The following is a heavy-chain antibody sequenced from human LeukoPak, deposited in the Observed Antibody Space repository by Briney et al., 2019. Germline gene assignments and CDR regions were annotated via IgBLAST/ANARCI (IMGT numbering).Heavy chain of an antibody. D-gene: IGHD1-26*01. V-gene: IGHV1-2*02. J-gene: IGHJ5*02. CDR1: GYTFTGYY. CDR2: ISPNSGGT. CDR3: ARGGVGATTYVWFDP. Sequence: ASVKVSCKASGYTFTGYYMHWVRQAPGQGLEWMGWISPNSGGTNYAQKFQGRVTMTRDMSTSTVYMELSSLRSEDTAVYYCARGGVGATTYVWFDPWGQGTLVTVSS.